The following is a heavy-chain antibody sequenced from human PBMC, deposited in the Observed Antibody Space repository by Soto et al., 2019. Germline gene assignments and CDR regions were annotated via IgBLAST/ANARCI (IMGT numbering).Heavy chain of an antibody. CDR2: ISAAGDP. V-gene: IGHV3-13*05. Sequence: EVQLVESGGGLVQPGGSLRLSCEASGFTFRNYDMHWVRQGTGKGLEWVSGISAAGDPDYADSVEGRFTISRENDQNSFFLQMNSLRVGDTAVYYCARTVRDFYGLDVWGQGTTVIVSS. J-gene: IGHJ6*02. CDR1: GFTFRNYD. CDR3: ARTVRDFYGLDV.